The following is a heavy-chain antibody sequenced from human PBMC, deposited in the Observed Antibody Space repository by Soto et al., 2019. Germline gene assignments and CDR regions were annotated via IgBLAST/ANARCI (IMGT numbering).Heavy chain of an antibody. CDR1: GGTFSSYA. J-gene: IGHJ6*02. D-gene: IGHD6-6*01. Sequence: AVKVSCKGSGGTFSSYAISWVRQAPGQGLEWMGGIIPIFGTANYAQKFQGRVTMTADESTSTAYMELSSLRSEDTAVYYCARDLSIAATSDYYYGMDVWGQGTTVTVSS. V-gene: IGHV1-69*13. CDR3: ARDLSIAATSDYYYGMDV. CDR2: IIPIFGTA.